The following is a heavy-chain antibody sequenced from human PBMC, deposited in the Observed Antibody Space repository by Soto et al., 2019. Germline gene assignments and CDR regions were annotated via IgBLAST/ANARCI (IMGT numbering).Heavy chain of an antibody. Sequence: PSETLSLTCAVYGGSFSGYYWSWIRQPPGKGLEWIGEINHSGSTNYNPSLKSRVTISVDTSKIQFSLKLSSVTAADTAVYYCARGRYSGYDRKSTRFDYWGQGTLVTVSS. D-gene: IGHD5-12*01. J-gene: IGHJ4*02. CDR2: INHSGST. CDR3: ARGRYSGYDRKSTRFDY. CDR1: GGSFSGYY. V-gene: IGHV4-34*01.